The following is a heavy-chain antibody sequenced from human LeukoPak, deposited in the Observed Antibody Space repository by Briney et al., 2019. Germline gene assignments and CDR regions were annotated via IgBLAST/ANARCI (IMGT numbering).Heavy chain of an antibody. Sequence: GASLRLSCAASGFTFSDYAMSWVRQAPGKGLEWVSGISGSGSGTYYEDSVKGRFTISRDNSKSTLYLQMNSLTVEDTTVFYCVKHKGELATSSAGFQYGMDVWGQGTAVTVSS. CDR3: VKHKGELATSSAGFQYGMDV. CDR1: GFTFSDYA. V-gene: IGHV3-23*01. D-gene: IGHD6-13*01. J-gene: IGHJ6*02. CDR2: ISGSGSGT.